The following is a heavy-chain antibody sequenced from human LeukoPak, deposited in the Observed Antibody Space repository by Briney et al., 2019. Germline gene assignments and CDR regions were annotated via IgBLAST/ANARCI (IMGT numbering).Heavy chain of an antibody. CDR1: GGSISSGGYY. Sequence: SQTLSLTCTVSGGSISSGGYYWSWIRQHPGKGLEWIGYIYYSGSTYYNPSLKSRVTISVDTSKNQFSLKLSSVTAADTAVYYCARSPYGSGSRTSYYFDCWGQGTLVTVSS. CDR3: ARSPYGSGSRTSYYFDC. J-gene: IGHJ4*02. D-gene: IGHD3-10*01. V-gene: IGHV4-31*03. CDR2: IYYSGST.